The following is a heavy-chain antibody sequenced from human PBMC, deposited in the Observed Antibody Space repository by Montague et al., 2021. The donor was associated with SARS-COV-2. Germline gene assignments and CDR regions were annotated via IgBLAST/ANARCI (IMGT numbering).Heavy chain of an antibody. V-gene: IGHV3-23*01. D-gene: IGHD3-10*01. CDR2: ISSGGETT. CDR1: GFRSDSYA. CDR3: AKGIYMRRGVSHGMDV. J-gene: IGHJ6*02. Sequence: SLRLSCAASGFRSDSYAMSWVRQAPGKGLEWLSAISSGGETTDYADSMKGRFTLSRDNSMNTLYLQMNGLRGEDTAVYYCAKGIYMRRGVSHGMDVWGQGTTVTVPS.